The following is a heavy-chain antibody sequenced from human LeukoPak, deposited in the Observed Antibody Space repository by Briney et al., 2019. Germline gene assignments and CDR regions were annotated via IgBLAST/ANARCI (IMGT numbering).Heavy chain of an antibody. CDR2: INPDGSTT. CDR1: GFSFSSYT. Sequence: PGRSLRLSCAASGFSFSSYTMHWVRQAPGKGLVWVSFINPDGSTTNYADSVKGRFTISRDNAKTALYLQMNRLRADDTAVYHCARVRSAAAGPLDYWGQGTPVTVSS. CDR3: ARVRSAAAGPLDY. J-gene: IGHJ4*02. V-gene: IGHV3-74*01. D-gene: IGHD6-13*01.